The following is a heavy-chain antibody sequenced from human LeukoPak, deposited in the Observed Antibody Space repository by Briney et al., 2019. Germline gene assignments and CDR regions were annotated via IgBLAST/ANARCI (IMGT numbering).Heavy chain of an antibody. D-gene: IGHD3-22*01. V-gene: IGHV1-2*02. CDR2: IEPNSGGA. CDR3: AIENYYDSSGYSKAFDY. CDR1: GYTFTVKC. J-gene: IGHJ4*02. Sequence: ASVKVSCKTSGYTFTVKCLHWLRQAPGQGLEWMGGIEPNSGGAVYGQSFQGRLTVTRHTSVSTASIELSRLRSDDTGVYYCAIENYYDSSGYSKAFDYWGQGTLVTVSS.